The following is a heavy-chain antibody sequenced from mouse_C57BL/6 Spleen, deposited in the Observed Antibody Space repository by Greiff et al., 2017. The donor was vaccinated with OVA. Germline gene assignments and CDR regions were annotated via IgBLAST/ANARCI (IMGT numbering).Heavy chain of an antibody. V-gene: IGHV1-15*01. J-gene: IGHJ2*01. CDR3: TRHYSNYFDY. Sequence: VKLMESGAELVRPGASVTLSCKASGYTFTDYEMHWVKQTPVHGLEWIGAIDPETGGTAYNQKFKGKAILTADKSSSTAYMELRSLTSEDSAVYYCTRHYSNYFDYWGQGTTLTVSS. CDR2: IDPETGGT. CDR1: GYTFTDYE. D-gene: IGHD2-5*01.